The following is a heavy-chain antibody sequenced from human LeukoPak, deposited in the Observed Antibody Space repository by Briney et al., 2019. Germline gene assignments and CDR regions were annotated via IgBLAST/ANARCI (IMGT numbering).Heavy chain of an antibody. CDR3: ARTRYSSGWSPTYGMDA. Sequence: PSETLSLTCTVSGGSISSYYWSWIRQPPGKGLEWVGYIYYSGSTNYNPSLKSRVTISVDTSKNQFSLKLSSVTAADTAVYYCARTRYSSGWSPTYGMDAWGQGTTVTVSS. V-gene: IGHV4-59*01. J-gene: IGHJ6*02. CDR2: IYYSGST. D-gene: IGHD6-19*01. CDR1: GGSISSYY.